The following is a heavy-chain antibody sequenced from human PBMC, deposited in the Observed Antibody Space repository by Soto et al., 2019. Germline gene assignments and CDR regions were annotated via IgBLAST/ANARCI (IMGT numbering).Heavy chain of an antibody. CDR3: GGGGFFWWGSLFPYPRPWYLRP. J-gene: IGHJ2*01. Sequence: GGSLRLSCAASGFTFSNYVMHWVRQAPGKGLEYVSVISSNGGSTYYASSVKGRFTISRDNSKNTLYLEMGSLRAEDMAIYYSGGGGFFWWGSLFPYPRPWYLRPRGRGPLV. D-gene: IGHD2-8*02. CDR2: ISSNGGST. CDR1: GFTFSNYV. V-gene: IGHV3-64*01.